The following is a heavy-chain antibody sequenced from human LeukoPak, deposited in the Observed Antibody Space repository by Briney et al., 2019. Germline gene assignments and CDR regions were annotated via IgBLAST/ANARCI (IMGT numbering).Heavy chain of an antibody. V-gene: IGHV4-38-2*01. CDR1: GFSISSGHY. D-gene: IGHD2-2*01. CDR2: IQHSGST. J-gene: IGHJ4*02. CDR3: ARLPYCSSTPCYSPSSFDS. Sequence: SETLSLTCGVSGFSISSGHYWGWIRQPPGEGLEWIGSIQHSGSTYYNPSLKSRVTISVDTSKNQFSLNLSSVTAADTAVYYCARLPYCSSTPCYSPSSFDSWGQGTLVTVSS.